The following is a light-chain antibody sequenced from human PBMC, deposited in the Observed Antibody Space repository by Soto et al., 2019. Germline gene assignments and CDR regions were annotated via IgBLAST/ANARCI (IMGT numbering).Light chain of an antibody. CDR2: DAS. CDR3: QHYTYTIILRM. Sequence: IQMTKYTYPLSASVGDLVTITCRASQTISTWMAWYQQKPGKAPKLLVYDASTLQSGVASRFSGSGSGTEFTLIISGLQPDDSATYCCQHYTYTIILRMFCHGT. J-gene: IGKJ2*01. V-gene: IGKV1-5*01. CDR1: QTISTW.